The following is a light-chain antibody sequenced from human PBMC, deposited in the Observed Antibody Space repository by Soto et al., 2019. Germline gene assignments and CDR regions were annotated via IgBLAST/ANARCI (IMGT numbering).Light chain of an antibody. Sequence: QSVLTQPASVSGSPGQSITISCTGTSSDVGSYNLVSWYQVYPGKAPKVIIYEASKRPSGVSDRFSGSKSGNTASLTISDLQAEDEALYYCCSYAGSVTAPFGGGTKLTVL. CDR2: EAS. V-gene: IGLV2-23*01. CDR1: SSDVGSYNL. CDR3: CSYAGSVTAP. J-gene: IGLJ2*01.